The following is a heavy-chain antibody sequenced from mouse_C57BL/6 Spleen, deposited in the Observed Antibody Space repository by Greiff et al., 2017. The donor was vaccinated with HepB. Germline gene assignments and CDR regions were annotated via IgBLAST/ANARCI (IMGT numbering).Heavy chain of an antibody. CDR2: IDPSDSYT. V-gene: IGHV1-69*01. CDR1: GYTFTSYW. J-gene: IGHJ2*01. CDR3: ARTLHRDYFDY. Sequence: LQQPGAELVMPGASVKLSCKASGYTFTSYWMHWVKQRPGQGLEWIGEIDPSDSYTNYNQKFKGKSTLTVDKSSSTAYMQLSSLTSEDSAVYYCARTLHRDYFDYWGQGTTLTVSS. D-gene: IGHD2-14*01.